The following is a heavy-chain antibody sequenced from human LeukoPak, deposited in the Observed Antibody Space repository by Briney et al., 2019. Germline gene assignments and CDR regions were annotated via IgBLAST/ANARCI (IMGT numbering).Heavy chain of an antibody. Sequence: SCKASGYTFTGYYMHWVRQAPGKGLEWVAVISYDGSNKYYADSVKGRFTISRDNSKNTLYLQMNSLRAEDTAVYYCASVAETYYYDSSGYPDYWGQGTLVTVSS. CDR1: GYTFTGYY. CDR3: ASVAETYYYDSSGYPDY. V-gene: IGHV3-30-3*01. CDR2: ISYDGSNK. D-gene: IGHD3-22*01. J-gene: IGHJ4*02.